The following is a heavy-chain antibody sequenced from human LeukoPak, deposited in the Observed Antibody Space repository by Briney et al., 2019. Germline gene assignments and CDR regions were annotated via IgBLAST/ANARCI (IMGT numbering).Heavy chain of an antibody. CDR2: INWNGGST. CDR3: ARGRDYGGNSPGFGDC. CDR1: GFTFDDYG. Sequence: GGSLRLSCAASGFTFDDYGMSWVRQAPGKGLEWVSGINWNGGSTGYADSVKGRFTISRDNAKNSLYLQMNSLRAEDTALYYCARGRDYGGNSPGFGDCWGQGTLVTVSS. V-gene: IGHV3-20*04. D-gene: IGHD4-23*01. J-gene: IGHJ4*02.